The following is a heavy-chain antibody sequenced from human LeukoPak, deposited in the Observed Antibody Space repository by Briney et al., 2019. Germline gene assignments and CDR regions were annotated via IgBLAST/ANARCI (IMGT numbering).Heavy chain of an antibody. CDR3: ARGGSIAARWGIYYFDY. V-gene: IGHV4-30-2*01. J-gene: IGHJ4*02. Sequence: SQTLSLTCAVSGGSISSGGYSWSWIRQPPGKGLEWIGYIYHSGSTYYNPSLKSRVTISVDRSKNQVSLKLSSVTAADTAVYYCARGGSIAARWGIYYFDYWGQGTLVTVSS. CDR1: GGSISSGGYS. D-gene: IGHD6-6*01. CDR2: IYHSGST.